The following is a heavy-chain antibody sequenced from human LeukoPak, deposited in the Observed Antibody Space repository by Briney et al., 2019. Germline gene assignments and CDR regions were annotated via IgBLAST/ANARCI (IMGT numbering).Heavy chain of an antibody. D-gene: IGHD3-10*01. CDR3: AKDRGYSFDY. J-gene: IGHJ4*02. V-gene: IGHV3-23*01. CDR1: GFTFSSYA. CDR2: ISASGGST. Sequence: GGSLRLSCAASGFTFSSYAMSWVRQVPGKGLEWVSGISASGGSTYYADSVRGRFTISRDNSKNTLYVQMNSLRDEDTAVYYCAKDRGYSFDYWGQGTLATVSS.